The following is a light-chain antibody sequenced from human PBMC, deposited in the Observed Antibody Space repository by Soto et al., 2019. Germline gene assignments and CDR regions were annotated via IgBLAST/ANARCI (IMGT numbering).Light chain of an antibody. CDR1: QRLLHSNGNIF. CDR3: MQALQTPYT. V-gene: IGKV2-28*01. Sequence: EIVMTQSPPSLTVTPGEPASISCSSSQRLLHSNGNIFLDWYLQKPGQSPQLLIYLGFNRASRVPDRVSGSGAGTDFTLKISRVEAEDAGVYYCMQALQTPYTFGQGTKLEIK. J-gene: IGKJ2*01. CDR2: LGF.